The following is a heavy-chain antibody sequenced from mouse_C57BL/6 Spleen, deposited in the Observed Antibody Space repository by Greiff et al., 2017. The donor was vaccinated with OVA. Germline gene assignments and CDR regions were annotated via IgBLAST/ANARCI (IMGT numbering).Heavy chain of an antibody. V-gene: IGHV1-62-2*01. CDR2: FYPGSGSI. D-gene: IGHD1-1*01. Sequence: VQLQQSGAELVKPGASVKLSCKASGYTFTEYTIHWVKQRSGQGLEWIGWFYPGSGSIKYNEKFKDKATLTADKSSSTVYMELSRLTSEDSAVYFCARDEEEGEDYYSNGWLAYWGQGTLVTVSA. CDR3: ARDEEEGEDYYSNGWLAY. J-gene: IGHJ3*01. CDR1: GYTFTEYT.